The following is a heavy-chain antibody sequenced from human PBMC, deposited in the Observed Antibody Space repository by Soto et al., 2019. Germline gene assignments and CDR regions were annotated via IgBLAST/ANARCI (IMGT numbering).Heavy chain of an antibody. D-gene: IGHD3-10*01. CDR3: ARGRASGSYYLLGY. CDR2: INPNSGNI. Sequence: ASVKVSCKASGKTFTSYDINCVRQATGHGLEWMGWINPNSGNIGYAQKFQGRVTMTRDTAIRTAYMEVSRLRSDDTAVYYCARGRASGSYYLLGYWGQGTLVTVSS. J-gene: IGHJ4*02. CDR1: GKTFTSYD. V-gene: IGHV1-8*01.